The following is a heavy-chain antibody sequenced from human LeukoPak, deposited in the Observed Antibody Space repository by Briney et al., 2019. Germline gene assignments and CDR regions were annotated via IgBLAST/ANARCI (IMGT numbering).Heavy chain of an antibody. D-gene: IGHD4-17*01. Sequence: SVTVSCKASGGTFSSYAISWVRQAPGQGLEWMGGIIPIFGTANYAQKFEGRVTITADESTSTAYMELSSLRSEDTAVYYCARDDGDYLVDYWGQGTLVTVSS. CDR3: ARDDGDYLVDY. J-gene: IGHJ4*02. CDR1: GGTFSSYA. V-gene: IGHV1-69*13. CDR2: IIPIFGTA.